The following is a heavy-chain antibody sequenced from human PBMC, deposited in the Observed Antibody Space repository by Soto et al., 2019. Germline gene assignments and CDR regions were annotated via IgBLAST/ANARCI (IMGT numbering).Heavy chain of an antibody. J-gene: IGHJ6*03. V-gene: IGHV3-33*01. CDR3: ARSKDIVATITIDYYYYMDV. D-gene: IGHD5-12*01. Sequence: QVQLVESGGGVVQPGRSLRLSCAASGFTFSSYGMHWVRQAPGKGLEWVAVIWYDGSNKYYADSVKGRFTISRDNSKNTLYLQMNSQRAEETAVYYCARSKDIVATITIDYYYYMDVWGKGTTVTVSS. CDR2: IWYDGSNK. CDR1: GFTFSSYG.